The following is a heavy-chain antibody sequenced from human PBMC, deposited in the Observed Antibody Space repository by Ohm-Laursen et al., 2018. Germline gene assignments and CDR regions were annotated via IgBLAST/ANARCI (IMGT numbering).Heavy chain of an antibody. CDR3: VRDGNYRLDQ. CDR2: INHSRST. Sequence: GTLSLTCAVYGGSFSGYYWNWIRQPPGKGLEWIGEINHSRSTKYNSSFKSRVTISVDTSKNRFSLKLSSVTAADTAVYYCVRDGNYRLDQWGQGTLVTVSS. J-gene: IGHJ4*02. V-gene: IGHV4-34*01. CDR1: GGSFSGYY. D-gene: IGHD1-7*01.